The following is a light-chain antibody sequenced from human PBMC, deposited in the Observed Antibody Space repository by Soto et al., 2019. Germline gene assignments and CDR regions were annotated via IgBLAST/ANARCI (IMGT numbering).Light chain of an antibody. CDR3: QQVVSYPLT. CDR1: EDINNY. J-gene: IGKJ4*01. V-gene: IGKV1-9*01. CDR2: AAS. Sequence: IPLTQSPSSLSASVGDRVAITCRASEDINNYLAWYQHKAGKAPKFLIYAASTLQSGVPSRFSGSRSGTDFTLTISSLQPEDFGTYYCQQVVSYPLTFGGGTKVEIK.